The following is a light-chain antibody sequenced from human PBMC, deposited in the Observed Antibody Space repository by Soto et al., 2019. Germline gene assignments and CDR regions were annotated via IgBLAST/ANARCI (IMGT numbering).Light chain of an antibody. V-gene: IGKV3-11*01. J-gene: IGKJ4*01. Sequence: EVVLTQSPATLSLSPGERATLSCRASQSVSSYLAWFQQKPGQAPRLLIYDASNTATGIPARFSGSGSGTDFTLTISSLEPEDFAIYYCQQRSSWPSLTFGGGTKVELK. CDR3: QQRSSWPSLT. CDR2: DAS. CDR1: QSVSSY.